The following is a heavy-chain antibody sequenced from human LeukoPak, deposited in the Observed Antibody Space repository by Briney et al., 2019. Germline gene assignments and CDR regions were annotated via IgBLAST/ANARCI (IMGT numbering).Heavy chain of an antibody. V-gene: IGHV3-23*01. CDR1: GFTFSSYG. J-gene: IGHJ3*02. D-gene: IGHD3-22*01. CDR2: LSAGGATT. Sequence: GGSLRLSCAASGFTFSSYGMSWVRQAPGRGLEWVSGLSAGGATTYYADSVKGRFTISRDNSKNTLYLQMNSLRAEDTAVYYCARDLLYYDSSGYYYGGAFDIWGQGTMVTVSS. CDR3: ARDLLYYDSSGYYYGGAFDI.